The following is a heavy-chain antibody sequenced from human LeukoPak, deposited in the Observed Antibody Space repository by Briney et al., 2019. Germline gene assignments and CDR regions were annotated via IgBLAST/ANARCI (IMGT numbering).Heavy chain of an antibody. V-gene: IGHV3-30*03. J-gene: IGHJ4*02. Sequence: GRSLRLSCAASGFTFSSYGMHWVRQAPGKGLEWVAVISYDGSNKYYADSVKGRFTISRDNSKNTLYLQMNSLRAEDTAVYYCARTATAIVPFDYWGQGTLVTVSS. D-gene: IGHD2-2*02. CDR2: ISYDGSNK. CDR1: GFTFSSYG. CDR3: ARTATAIVPFDY.